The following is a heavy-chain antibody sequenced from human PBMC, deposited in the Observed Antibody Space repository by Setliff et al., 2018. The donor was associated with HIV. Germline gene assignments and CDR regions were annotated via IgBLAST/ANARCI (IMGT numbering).Heavy chain of an antibody. V-gene: IGHV4-4*07. J-gene: IGHJ1*01. D-gene: IGHD2-15*01. Sequence: PSETLSLTCTVSNVSINSYYWSWIRQPPGRALEWVGRIYSSGKTNYNPSLKSRLKMSIGTSKNQFSLMLNSVTAADTAVYFCARDPYCSGDGCFRYYQHWGRGTLVTVSS. CDR3: ARDPYCSGDGCFRYYQH. CDR2: IYSSGKT. CDR1: NVSINSYY.